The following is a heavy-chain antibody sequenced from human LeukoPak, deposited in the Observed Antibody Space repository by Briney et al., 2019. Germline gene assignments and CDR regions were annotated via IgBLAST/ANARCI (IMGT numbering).Heavy chain of an antibody. Sequence: GGSLRLSCAASGFPFSSYAMNWVRQAPGKGLEWVSVIYGGGNTYYADSVKGRFTISRDNSKNTLYLQMNSLRAEDTAVYYCARSYTSGSYYSGSLYYFDYWGQGTLVTVSS. V-gene: IGHV3-53*01. J-gene: IGHJ4*02. D-gene: IGHD3-10*01. CDR2: IYGGGNT. CDR3: ARSYTSGSYYSGSLYYFDY. CDR1: GFPFSSYA.